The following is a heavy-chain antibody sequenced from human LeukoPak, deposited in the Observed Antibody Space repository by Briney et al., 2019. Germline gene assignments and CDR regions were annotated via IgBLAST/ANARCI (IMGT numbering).Heavy chain of an antibody. J-gene: IGHJ5*02. CDR2: ISWNSGSI. CDR3: ARVEESASFDP. V-gene: IGHV3-9*01. Sequence: QAGGSLRLSCAASGFTFDDYAMHWVRQAPGKGLEWVSGISWNSGSIGYADSVKGRFTISRDNAKNSLYLQMNSLRAEDTAVYYCARVEESASFDPWGQGTLVTVSS. CDR1: GFTFDDYA. D-gene: IGHD3-3*01.